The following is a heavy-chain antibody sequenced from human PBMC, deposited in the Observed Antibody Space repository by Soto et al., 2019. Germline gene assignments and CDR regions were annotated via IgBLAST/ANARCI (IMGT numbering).Heavy chain of an antibody. CDR2: IYWDDDK. J-gene: IGHJ5*02. CDR3: AHRQEYSSSWNSGWFDP. Sequence: QITLMESGPTLVTPTQTLTLTCTFSGFSLTTSGVGVGWIRQSPGKALEWLALIYWDDDKRYSPSLKSRLTITKGTSKNQVFLVMTDMDPMDTATYYCAHRQEYSSSWNSGWFDPWGQGTMVTVSS. CDR1: GFSLTTSGVG. V-gene: IGHV2-5*02. D-gene: IGHD6-13*01.